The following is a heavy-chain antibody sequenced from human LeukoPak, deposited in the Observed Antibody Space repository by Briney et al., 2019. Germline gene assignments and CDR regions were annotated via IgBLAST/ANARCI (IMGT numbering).Heavy chain of an antibody. CDR1: GFTFSSYG. CDR3: ARDKTYYYGSGSYYPYYYYGMDV. CDR2: IWYDGSNK. V-gene: IGHV3-33*01. Sequence: GRSLRLSCAASGFTFSSYGMHWVRQAPGKGLEWVAVIWYDGSNKYYADSVKGRVTISRDNSKNTLYLQMNSLRAEDTAVYYCARDKTYYYGSGSYYPYYYYGMDVWGQGTTVTVSS. J-gene: IGHJ6*02. D-gene: IGHD3-10*01.